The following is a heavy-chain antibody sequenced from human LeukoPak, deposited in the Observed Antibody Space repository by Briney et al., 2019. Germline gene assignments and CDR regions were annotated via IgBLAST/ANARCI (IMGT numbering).Heavy chain of an antibody. Sequence: GGSLRLSLVTSESDFVNSACSWGRQGPGKGLDWVSTISSTGDITYPADPVKGRFIISRDNSKNTLYLPMSSLRVDDTAIYYCATHVWRAVSWQYYSYSTGWGKGTTVTVSS. CDR3: ATHVWRAVSWQYYSYSTG. V-gene: IGHV3-23*01. CDR1: ESDFVNSA. J-gene: IGHJ6*01. CDR2: ISSTGDIT. D-gene: IGHD4-11*01.